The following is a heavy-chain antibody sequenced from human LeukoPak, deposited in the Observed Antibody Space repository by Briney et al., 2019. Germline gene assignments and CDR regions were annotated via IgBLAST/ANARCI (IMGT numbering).Heavy chain of an antibody. D-gene: IGHD6-19*01. V-gene: IGHV3-23*01. J-gene: IGHJ4*02. CDR3: AIGPRATIAVAGSPFDY. CDR1: GFTFSSYA. Sequence: PGGSLRLSCAASGFTFSSYAMSWVRQAPGKGLEWVSAISVSGGTAYYADSVKGRFTISRDNSKNTLYLQMNSLRAEDTAVYYCAIGPRATIAVAGSPFDYWGQGTLVTVSS. CDR2: ISVSGGTA.